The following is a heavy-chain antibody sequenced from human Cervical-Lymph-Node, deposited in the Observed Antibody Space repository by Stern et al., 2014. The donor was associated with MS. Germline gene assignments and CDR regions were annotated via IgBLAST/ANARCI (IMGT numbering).Heavy chain of an antibody. CDR3: AKSTVTSLSDY. Sequence: VQLVQSGGGLVQPGGSLRLSWAASGFTFSSYALSWVRQAQGKGLEWVSAISGSGGSPYNADSEKCGFTFSRETAQNTLYLQMNSLRAEDTAVYYCAKSTVTSLSDYWGQGTLVTVSS. CDR2: ISGSGGSP. D-gene: IGHD4-17*01. J-gene: IGHJ4*02. V-gene: IGHV3-23*04. CDR1: GFTFSSYA.